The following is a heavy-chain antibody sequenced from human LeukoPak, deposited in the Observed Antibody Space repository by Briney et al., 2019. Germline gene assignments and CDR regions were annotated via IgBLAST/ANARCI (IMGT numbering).Heavy chain of an antibody. CDR1: GFIVSNNY. D-gene: IGHD2-15*01. CDR3: ARGYCSGRSCNMWYSDY. CDR2: IYKDGST. Sequence: GGSLRLSCAGSGFIVSNNYMTWVRQAPGKGLEWVSVIYKDGSTYYADSVKGRFTISRDNSKNTVYLQMNSLRAEDTAVYYCARGYCSGRSCNMWYSDYWGQGTLVTVSS. J-gene: IGHJ4*02. V-gene: IGHV3-53*01.